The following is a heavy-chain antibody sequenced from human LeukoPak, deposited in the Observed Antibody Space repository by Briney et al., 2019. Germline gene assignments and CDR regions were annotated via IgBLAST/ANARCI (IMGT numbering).Heavy chain of an antibody. J-gene: IGHJ4*02. CDR2: ISAYNGNT. CDR1: GYTFTSYG. V-gene: IGHV1-18*01. D-gene: IGHD3-22*01. Sequence: ASVKVSCKASGYTFTSYGVSWVRQAPGQGLEWMGWISAYNGNTNYAQKLQGRVTMTTDTSTSTAYMELRSLRSDDTAVYYCARGGSYYYDSSGYLYWGQGTLVTVSS. CDR3: ARGGSYYYDSSGYLY.